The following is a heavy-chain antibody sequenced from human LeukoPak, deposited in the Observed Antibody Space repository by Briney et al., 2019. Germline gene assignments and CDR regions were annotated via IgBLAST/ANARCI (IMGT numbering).Heavy chain of an antibody. CDR1: GGSISSSSYY. CDR3: QAGYSSGWADAFDI. Sequence: SETLSLTCTVSGGSISSSSYYWGWIRQPPGKGLEWIGSIYYSGSTYYNPSLQSRVPISVDTSKNQFSLKLSSVTAAATAVYYCQAGYSSGWADAFDIWGQGTMVTVSS. D-gene: IGHD6-19*01. V-gene: IGHV4-39*01. CDR2: IYYSGST. J-gene: IGHJ3*02.